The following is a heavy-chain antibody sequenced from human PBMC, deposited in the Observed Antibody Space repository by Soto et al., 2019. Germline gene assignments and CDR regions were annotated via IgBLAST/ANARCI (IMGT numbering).Heavy chain of an antibody. CDR1: GGSISSYY. D-gene: IGHD3-22*01. V-gene: IGHV4-4*07. J-gene: IGHJ4*02. Sequence: ETLSLTCTVSGGSISSYYWNWVRQPAGEGLEWIGRIYSSGSTNYNPSLKSRVTMSVDTSKNQFSLKLSSVTAADTAVYYCARSRTSDTSNYYYYFDYWGQGTLVTVSS. CDR3: ARSRTSDTSNYYYYFDY. CDR2: IYSSGST.